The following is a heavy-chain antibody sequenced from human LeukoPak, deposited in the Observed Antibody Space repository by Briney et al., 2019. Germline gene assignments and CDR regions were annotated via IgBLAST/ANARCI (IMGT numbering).Heavy chain of an antibody. J-gene: IGHJ4*02. CDR1: GGSFSGYY. CDR2: INHSGST. Sequence: AETLSLTCAVYGGSFSGYYWSWIRQPPGKGLEWIGEINHSGSTNYNPSLKSRVLISMDTSKNQFSLRLNSVTAADTAVYYCARVIAVAGGVPPRYFDYWGQGTLVTVSS. V-gene: IGHV4-34*01. CDR3: ARVIAVAGGVPPRYFDY. D-gene: IGHD6-19*01.